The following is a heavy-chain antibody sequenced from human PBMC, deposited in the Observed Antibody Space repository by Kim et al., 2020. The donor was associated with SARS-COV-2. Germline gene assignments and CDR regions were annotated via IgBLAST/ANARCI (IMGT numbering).Heavy chain of an antibody. Sequence: YTDTVKGRFTKTKNNSKSTLYLQMNSLRAEDTAVYACARDTRDYYGMDVWGQGTTVTVSS. J-gene: IGHJ6*02. V-gene: IGHV3-33*01. CDR3: ARDTRDYYGMDV.